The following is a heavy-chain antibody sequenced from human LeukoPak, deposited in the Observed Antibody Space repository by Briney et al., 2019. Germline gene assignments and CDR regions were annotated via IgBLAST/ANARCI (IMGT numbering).Heavy chain of an antibody. CDR1: GGSFSGYY. CDR2: INHSGSI. V-gene: IGHV4-34*01. J-gene: IGHJ4*02. CDR3: ARGYTGYDLAGY. D-gene: IGHD5-12*01. Sequence: SETLSLTCAAHGGSFSGYYWSWIRQPPGKGLEWIGEINHSGSINYNPSLKSRLSISVDTSKNQFSLKLSSVTAADTAVYYCARGYTGYDLAGYWGQGALVAVSS.